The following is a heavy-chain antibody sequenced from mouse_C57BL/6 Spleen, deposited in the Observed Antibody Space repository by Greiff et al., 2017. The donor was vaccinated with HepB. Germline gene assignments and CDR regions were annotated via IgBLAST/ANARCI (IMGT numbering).Heavy chain of an antibody. V-gene: IGHV5-17*01. CDR2: ISSGSSTI. CDR3: ARQGAYDYDGVDY. J-gene: IGHJ2*01. D-gene: IGHD2-4*01. Sequence: EVKLMESGGGLVKPGGSLKLSCAASGFTFSDYGMHWVRQAPEKGLEWVAYISSGSSTIYYADTVKGRFTISRDNAKNTLFLQMTSLRSEDTAMYYCARQGAYDYDGVDYWGQGTTLTVSS. CDR1: GFTFSDYG.